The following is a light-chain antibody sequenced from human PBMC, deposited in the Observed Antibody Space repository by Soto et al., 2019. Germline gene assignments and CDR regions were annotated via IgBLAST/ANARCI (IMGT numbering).Light chain of an antibody. J-gene: IGKJ4*01. V-gene: IGKV1-9*01. CDR1: QGISSY. CDR2: AAS. CDR3: QQLNSYPLT. Sequence: DIQLTQSPSFLSASVGDRVTITCRASQGISSYLAWYQQKPGKAPKLLIYAASTLQSGVPSRFSGSGSGTEFTLTISSPQPEDVATYYCQQLNSYPLTFGGGTKVEIK.